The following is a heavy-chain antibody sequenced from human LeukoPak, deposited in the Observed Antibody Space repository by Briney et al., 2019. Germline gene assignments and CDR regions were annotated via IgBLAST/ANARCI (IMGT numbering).Heavy chain of an antibody. D-gene: IGHD3/OR15-3a*01. J-gene: IGHJ5*02. Sequence: GASVNVSCKASGYTFTGYYMHWVGQAPGQGLEWMGWINPNSGGTNYAQKFQGRVTMTRDTSISTAYMELSRLRSDDTAVYYCARGYDFLGVEDYNWFDPWGQGTLVTVSS. V-gene: IGHV1-2*02. CDR3: ARGYDFLGVEDYNWFDP. CDR2: INPNSGGT. CDR1: GYTFTGYY.